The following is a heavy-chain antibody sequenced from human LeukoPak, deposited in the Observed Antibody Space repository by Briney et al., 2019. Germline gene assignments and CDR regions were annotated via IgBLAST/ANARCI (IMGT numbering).Heavy chain of an antibody. CDR1: GGSISSGGYY. CDR3: ARTLASSSWYGLAY. V-gene: IGHV4-31*03. D-gene: IGHD6-13*01. J-gene: IGHJ4*02. CDR2: IYYSGST. Sequence: SQTLSLTCTVSGGSISSGGYYWSWIRQHPGKGLEWIGYIYYSGSTYYNPSLKSRVTISVDTSKNQFSLKLSSVTAADTAVYYCARTLASSSWYGLAYWGQGTLVTVSS.